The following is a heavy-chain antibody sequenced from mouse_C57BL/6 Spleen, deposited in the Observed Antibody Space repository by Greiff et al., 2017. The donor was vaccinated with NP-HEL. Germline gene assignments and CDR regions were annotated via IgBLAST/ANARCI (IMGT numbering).Heavy chain of an antibody. J-gene: IGHJ4*01. V-gene: IGHV1-52*01. CDR2: IDPSDSET. CDR3: ARRRDGYYDYAMDY. CDR1: GYTFTSYW. Sequence: VQLQQSGAELVRPGSSVKLSCKASGYTFTSYWMHWVKQRPIQGLEWIGNIDPSDSETHYNQKFKDKATLTVDKSSSTAYMQLSSLTSEDSAVYYCARRRDGYYDYAMDYWGQGTSVTVSS. D-gene: IGHD2-3*01.